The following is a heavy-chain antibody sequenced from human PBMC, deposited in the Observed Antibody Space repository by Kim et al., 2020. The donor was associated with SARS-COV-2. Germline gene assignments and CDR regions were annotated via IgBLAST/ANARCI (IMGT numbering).Heavy chain of an antibody. J-gene: IGHJ3*02. CDR2: INAGNGNT. V-gene: IGHV1-3*01. Sequence: ASVKVSCKASGFTFTNYVIHWVRQAPGQRLEWMGWINAGNGNTKYSQKFQGRVTITRDSSASAAYMELSSLRSEDTAIYYCGRGEIGYCSSTTCSDAFDIWGQGKMVTVS. D-gene: IGHD2-2*01. CDR1: GFTFTNYV. CDR3: GRGEIGYCSSTTCSDAFDI.